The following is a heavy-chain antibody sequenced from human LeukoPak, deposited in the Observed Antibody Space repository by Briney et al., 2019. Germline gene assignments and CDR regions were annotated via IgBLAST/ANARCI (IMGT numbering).Heavy chain of an antibody. J-gene: IGHJ4*02. Sequence: GGSLRLSCAASAFTFSSHPMGWVRRAPGKGLEWVSSICSSIGCTYYADSVRGRFAISRDDSKNALYLQMNSLRAEDTAVYYCARISLAPSDNFDSWGQGTLVTVSS. V-gene: IGHV3-23*01. CDR2: ICSSIGCT. CDR1: AFTFSSHP. D-gene: IGHD1-1*01. CDR3: ARISLAPSDNFDS.